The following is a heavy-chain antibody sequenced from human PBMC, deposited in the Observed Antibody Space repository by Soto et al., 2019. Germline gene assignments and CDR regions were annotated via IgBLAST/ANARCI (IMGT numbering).Heavy chain of an antibody. Sequence: QVQLQESGPGLVKPSQTLSLTCTVSGASISGGDYYWTWIRQPPGKGLEWIGSIYYTGNTYSNPSPESRLSISVDPSNNKFALRLTSVTAPDTAIYYCARATYDSSTYYLDYWGQGTLVTVSS. D-gene: IGHD3-22*01. CDR1: GASISGGDYY. V-gene: IGHV4-30-4*01. J-gene: IGHJ4*02. CDR3: ARATYDSSTYYLDY. CDR2: IYYTGNT.